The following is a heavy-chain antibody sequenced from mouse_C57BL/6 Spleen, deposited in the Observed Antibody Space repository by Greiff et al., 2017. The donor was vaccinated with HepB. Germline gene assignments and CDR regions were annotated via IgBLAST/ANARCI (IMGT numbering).Heavy chain of an antibody. J-gene: IGHJ1*03. CDR3: ARGSIKPSTRYFDV. V-gene: IGHV1-64*01. CDR1: GYTFTSYW. Sequence: VQLQQSGAELVKPGASVKLSCKASGYTFTSYWMHWVKQRPGQGLEWIGMIHPNSGSTNYNEKFKSKATLTVDKSSSTAYMQLSSLTSEDSAVYYWARGSIKPSTRYFDVWGTGTTVTVSS. D-gene: IGHD1-1*01. CDR2: IHPNSGST.